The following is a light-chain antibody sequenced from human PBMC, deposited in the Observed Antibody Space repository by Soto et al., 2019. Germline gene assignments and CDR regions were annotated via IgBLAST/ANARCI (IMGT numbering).Light chain of an antibody. Sequence: QSVLTQPASVSGSPGQSIGISCTGTSSDIGGSNYVSWYQQLPGKAPKLMIYDVSDRPSGVSNRFSGSKSGNTASLTISGLQAEDEAHYYCTSYTSSSLYVFGTGTTVTVL. CDR1: SSDIGGSNY. CDR3: TSYTSSSLYV. CDR2: DVS. J-gene: IGLJ1*01. V-gene: IGLV2-14*01.